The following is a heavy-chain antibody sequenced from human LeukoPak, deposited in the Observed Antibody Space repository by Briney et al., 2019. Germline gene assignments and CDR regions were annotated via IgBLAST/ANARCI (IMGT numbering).Heavy chain of an antibody. J-gene: IGHJ4*02. CDR1: GFTFSSYS. V-gene: IGHV3-48*01. Sequence: PGGSLRLSCAASGFTFSSYSMSWVRQAPGKGLEWISYISSSSSTIYYADSVKGRFTISRDNAKNSLYLQMNSLRAEDTAVYYCARGYYSFDYWGQGTLVTVSS. CDR2: ISSSSSTI. CDR3: ARGYYSFDY. D-gene: IGHD4-11*01.